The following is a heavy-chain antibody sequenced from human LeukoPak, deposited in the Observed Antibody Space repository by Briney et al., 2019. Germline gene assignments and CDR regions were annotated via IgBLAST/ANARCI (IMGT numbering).Heavy chain of an antibody. J-gene: IGHJ6*03. CDR3: AKGNTMIVVVITGYMDV. CDR1: GFTFSSYA. CDR2: ISGSGGST. Sequence: GGSLRLSCAASGFTFSSYAMSWVRQAPGKGLEWVSAISGSGGSTYYADSVEGRFTISRDNSKNTLYLQMNSLRAEDTAVYYCAKGNTMIVVVITGYMDVWGKGTTVTVSS. D-gene: IGHD3-22*01. V-gene: IGHV3-23*01.